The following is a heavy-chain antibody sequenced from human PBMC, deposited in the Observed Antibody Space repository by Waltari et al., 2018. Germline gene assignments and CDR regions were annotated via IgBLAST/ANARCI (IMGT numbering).Heavy chain of an antibody. Sequence: QVQLQESGPGLVKPSETLSLTCTVSERSISSYYWSWIRQPPGKGLEWIGYIFDSGTTNYNPSLKSRVTISLDTSKNQISLKLNSVTAADTAVYYCARHITFNYDFYGMDVWGQGTTVTVSS. D-gene: IGHD3-16*01. V-gene: IGHV4-59*08. CDR3: ARHITFNYDFYGMDV. CDR2: IFDSGTT. J-gene: IGHJ6*02. CDR1: ERSISSYY.